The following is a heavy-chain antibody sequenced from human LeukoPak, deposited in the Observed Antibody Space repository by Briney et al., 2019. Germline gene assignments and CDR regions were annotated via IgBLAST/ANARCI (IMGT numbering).Heavy chain of an antibody. Sequence: PGGSLRLSCAASGFTFSNYAMHWVRQAPGKGLEWVAVISYDGNNKYDADSVKGRFTISRDNAKNTLYLQMNTLRVEDTAVYYCTRDLMDYDVSTGLHHYYMDVWGQGTTVTVSS. CDR3: TRDLMDYDVSTGLHHYYMDV. J-gene: IGHJ6*02. CDR1: GFTFSNYA. V-gene: IGHV3-30-3*01. CDR2: ISYDGNNK. D-gene: IGHD3-9*01.